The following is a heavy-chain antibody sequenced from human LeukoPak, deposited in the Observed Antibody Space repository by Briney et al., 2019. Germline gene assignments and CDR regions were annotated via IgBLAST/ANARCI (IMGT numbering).Heavy chain of an antibody. Sequence: GASVKVSCKASGYSFTGYYIHWVRQAPGQGLAWMGWINPYSGDTTYAQKFQGRVTMTRDTSISTAYMELSRLRSDDTAVYYCARIFLAGDYHDYWGQGTLVTVSS. D-gene: IGHD4-17*01. CDR3: ARIFLAGDYHDY. J-gene: IGHJ4*02. CDR1: GYSFTGYY. CDR2: INPYSGDT. V-gene: IGHV1-2*02.